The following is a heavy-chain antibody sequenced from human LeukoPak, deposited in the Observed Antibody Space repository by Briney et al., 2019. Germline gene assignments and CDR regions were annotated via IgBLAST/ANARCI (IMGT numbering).Heavy chain of an antibody. CDR3: AKDRYSSSWSWIDY. CDR2: IWYDGSNK. J-gene: IGHJ4*02. D-gene: IGHD6-13*01. Sequence: GGSLRLSCAASGFTFSSYGRHWVRQAPGKGLEWVAVIWYDGSNKYYADSVKGRFTISRDNSKNTLYLQMNSLRAEDTAVYYGAKDRYSSSWSWIDYWGQGTLVTVSS. CDR1: GFTFSSYG. V-gene: IGHV3-33*06.